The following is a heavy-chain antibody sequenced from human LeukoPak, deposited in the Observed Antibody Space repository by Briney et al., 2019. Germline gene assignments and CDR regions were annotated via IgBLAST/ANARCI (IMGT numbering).Heavy chain of an antibody. CDR2: INQDGGEK. Sequence: GGSLRLSCAASGFTFSSYAMSWVRQAPGKGLEWVANINQDGGEKYYVDSVKDRFTISRDNAKNSLYLQMNSLRAEDTAVYHCATGRSCTTCYLPDYWGQGTLVTVSS. J-gene: IGHJ4*01. CDR3: ATGRSCTTCYLPDY. D-gene: IGHD2-2*01. V-gene: IGHV3-7*01. CDR1: GFTFSSYA.